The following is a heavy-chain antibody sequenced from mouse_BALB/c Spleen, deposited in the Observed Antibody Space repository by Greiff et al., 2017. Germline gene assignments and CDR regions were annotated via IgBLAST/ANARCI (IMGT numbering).Heavy chain of an antibody. CDR3: ARKGDGYHWYFDV. Sequence: VQLQQSGPGLVQPSQSLSITCTVSGFSLTSYGVHWVRQSPGKGLEWLGVIWSGGSTDYNAAFISRLSISKDNSKSQVFFKMNSLQANDTAIYYCARKGDGYHWYFDVWGAGTTVTVSS. V-gene: IGHV2-2*02. CDR2: IWSGGST. CDR1: GFSLTSYG. D-gene: IGHD2-3*01. J-gene: IGHJ1*01.